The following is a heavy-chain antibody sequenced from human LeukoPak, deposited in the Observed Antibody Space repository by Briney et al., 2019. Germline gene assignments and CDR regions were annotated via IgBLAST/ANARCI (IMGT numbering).Heavy chain of an antibody. CDR3: AKVGFGWYQIDY. J-gene: IGHJ4*02. Sequence: GRSLRLSCATSGFTLSIYGMHWVRQAPGKGLEWVAFIRYDGTSQYYTDSVKGRFTISRDNSMNTMYLQMNSLRVEDTAVYYCAKVGFGWYQIDYCGQGTLVTVSS. CDR1: GFTLSIYG. V-gene: IGHV3-30*02. D-gene: IGHD6-19*01. CDR2: IRYDGTSQ.